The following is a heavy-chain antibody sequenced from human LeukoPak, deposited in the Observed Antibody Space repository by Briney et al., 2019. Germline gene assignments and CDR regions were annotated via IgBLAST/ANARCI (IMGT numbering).Heavy chain of an antibody. CDR2: ISSNGGST. J-gene: IGHJ4*02. V-gene: IGHV3-64*01. Sequence: PGGSLRLSCAASGFTFSSYAMHWVRQAPGKGLEYVSAISSNGGSTYYANSVKGRFTISRDNSKNTLYLQMGSLRAEDTAVYYCARGADYYDSSGYYPESYWGQGTLVTVSS. CDR1: GFTFSSYA. CDR3: ARGADYYDSSGYYPESY. D-gene: IGHD3-22*01.